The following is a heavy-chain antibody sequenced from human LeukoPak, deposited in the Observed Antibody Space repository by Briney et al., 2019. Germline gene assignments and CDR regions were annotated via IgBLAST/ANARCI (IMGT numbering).Heavy chain of an antibody. D-gene: IGHD6-13*01. CDR3: ARDGDSSWSYYYYMDV. V-gene: IGHV3-30*04. Sequence: PGGSLRLSCAASGFTFSTYAMHWVRQAPGKGLEWVAVIPYDGSNKYNADSVKGRFTISRDNSKNTLYLQMNSLRAEDTAVYYCARDGDSSWSYYYYMDVWGKGTTVTVSS. CDR2: IPYDGSNK. J-gene: IGHJ6*03. CDR1: GFTFSTYA.